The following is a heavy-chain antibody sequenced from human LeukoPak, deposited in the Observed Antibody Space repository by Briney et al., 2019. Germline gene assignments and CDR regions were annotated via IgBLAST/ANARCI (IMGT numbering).Heavy chain of an antibody. V-gene: IGHV4-34*01. CDR2: INHSGST. CDR1: GGSFSGYY. J-gene: IGHJ1*01. Sequence: SETLSLTCAVYGGSFSGYYWSWIRQPPGKGLEWIGEINHSGSTNYNPSLKSRVTISVGTPKNQFSLKLSSVTAADTAVYYCARGRITIFGVVIISGYFQHWGQGTLVTVSS. CDR3: ARGRITIFGVVIISGYFQH. D-gene: IGHD3-3*01.